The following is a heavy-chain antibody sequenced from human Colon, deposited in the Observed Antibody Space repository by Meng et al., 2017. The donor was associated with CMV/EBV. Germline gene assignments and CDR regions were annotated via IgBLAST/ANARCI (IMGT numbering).Heavy chain of an antibody. CDR2: IKQDGSEK. Sequence: GESLKISCAASGFTFSSYWMSWVRQAPGKGLEWVANIKQDGSEKYYVDSVKGRFTISRDNAKNSLYLQMNSLRAEDTAVYYCAREVTTGGWFDPWGQGTLVPSPQ. J-gene: IGHJ5*02. CDR3: AREVTTGGWFDP. CDR1: GFTFSSYW. D-gene: IGHD4-17*01. V-gene: IGHV3-7*01.